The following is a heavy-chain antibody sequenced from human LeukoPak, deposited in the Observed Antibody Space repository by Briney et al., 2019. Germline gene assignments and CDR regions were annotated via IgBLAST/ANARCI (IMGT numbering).Heavy chain of an antibody. J-gene: IGHJ4*02. D-gene: IGHD1-26*01. V-gene: IGHV5-51*01. CDR2: IYPSDSET. CDR1: GYSFTCYW. CDR3: ARSVGATPLDY. Sequence: GESLKISCKGSGYSFTCYWIAWVRQMPGKGLEWMGIIYPSDSETTYSPSFQGQVTISADKSISTAYLQWSSLTASDTAMYYCARSVGATPLDYWGQGTPVTVSS.